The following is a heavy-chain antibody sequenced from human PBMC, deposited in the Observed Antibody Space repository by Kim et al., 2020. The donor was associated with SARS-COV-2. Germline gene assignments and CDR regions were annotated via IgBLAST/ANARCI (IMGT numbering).Heavy chain of an antibody. CDR1: GCSISSYY. D-gene: IGHD4-17*01. CDR2: IYYSGST. CDR3: ARGLPDRDYPLDD. Sequence: SETLSLTCTVSGCSISSYYWSWIRQPPGKGLEWIGYIYYSGSTNYNPSLKSRVTISVDTSKNQFSLKLSSVTAADTAVYYCARGLPDRDYPLDDWGQGTLVTVSS. V-gene: IGHV4-59*13. J-gene: IGHJ4*02.